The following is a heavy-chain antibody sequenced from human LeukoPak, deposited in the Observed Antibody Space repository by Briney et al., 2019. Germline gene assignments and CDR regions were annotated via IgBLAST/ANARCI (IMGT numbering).Heavy chain of an antibody. CDR1: GGSISSYY. V-gene: IGHV4-4*07. CDR3: ARENSGSYREFDY. Sequence: SETPSLTCTVSGGSISSYYWSWIRQPAGKGLEWIGRIYTSGSTNYNASLKSRVSMSVDTPKNQFSLKLSSVTAADTAVFYCARENSGSYREFDYWGQGTLVTVSS. J-gene: IGHJ4*02. CDR2: IYTSGST. D-gene: IGHD1-26*01.